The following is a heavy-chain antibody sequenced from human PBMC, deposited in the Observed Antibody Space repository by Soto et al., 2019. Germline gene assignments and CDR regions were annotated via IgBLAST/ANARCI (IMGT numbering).Heavy chain of an antibody. V-gene: IGHV2-5*02. CDR2: IFWDDDK. D-gene: IGHD3-3*01. J-gene: IGHJ4*02. Sequence: SGLTLVHPTHTLTLTCTFSGFSLSTSGVAVGWIRQAPRKAPEWLAFIFWDDDKRYSPSLENRLTITKDTSKNQVVLTMTNMDPVDTATYYCARICDFWSGYYFAYWGRGTLVTVSS. CDR3: ARICDFWSGYYFAY. CDR1: GFSLSTSGVA.